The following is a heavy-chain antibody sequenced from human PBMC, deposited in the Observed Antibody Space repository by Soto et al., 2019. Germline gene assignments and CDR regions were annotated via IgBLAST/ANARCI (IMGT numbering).Heavy chain of an antibody. Sequence: PSETLSLTCTVSGGSISSYYWSWIRQPPGKGLEWIGYIYYSGSTNYNPSLKSRVTISVDTSKNQFSLKLSSVTAADTAVYYCARRYGVYFDYWGQGTLATVSS. V-gene: IGHV4-59*08. CDR3: ARRYGVYFDY. J-gene: IGHJ4*02. D-gene: IGHD4-17*01. CDR2: IYYSGST. CDR1: GGSISSYY.